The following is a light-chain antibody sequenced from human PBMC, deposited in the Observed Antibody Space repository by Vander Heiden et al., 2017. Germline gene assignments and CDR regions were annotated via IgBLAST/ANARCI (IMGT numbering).Light chain of an antibody. CDR3: QQSDSTLYT. J-gene: IGKJ2*01. Sequence: DIQMTHSPSSLSASVGDRVTITCRASQSISSYLNWYQQKPGKAPKLLIYAASSLQSGVPSRFSGSASGTDFTLTISMLQPEDFATYYCQQSDSTLYTFGQGTKLEIK. V-gene: IGKV1-39*01. CDR2: AAS. CDR1: QSISSY.